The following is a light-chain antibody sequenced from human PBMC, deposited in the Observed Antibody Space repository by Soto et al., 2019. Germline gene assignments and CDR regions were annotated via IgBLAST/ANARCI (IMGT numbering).Light chain of an antibody. V-gene: IGLV2-23*01. J-gene: IGLJ2*01. Sequence: QSALTQPASVSGSPGQSITISCTGTISDVGSYNLVSWYQQHPGKAPKLMIYEGSKRPSGVSNRFSGSKSGNTASLTISGLQAEDEADYFCCSYTSSSTWVFGGGTKLTVL. CDR2: EGS. CDR3: CSYTSSSTWV. CDR1: ISDVGSYNL.